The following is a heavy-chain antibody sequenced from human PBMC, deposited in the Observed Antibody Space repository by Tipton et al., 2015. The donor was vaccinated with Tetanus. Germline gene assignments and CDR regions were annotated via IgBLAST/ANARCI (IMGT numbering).Heavy chain of an antibody. J-gene: IGHJ5*02. CDR3: ARDGLLRGVIGNNWFDP. V-gene: IGHV1-69*01. CDR2: IIPIFGTA. D-gene: IGHD3-10*01. Sequence: QVQLVQSGAEVKKPGSSVKVSCKASGGTFSSYAISWVRQAPGQGLEWMGGIIPIFGTANYAQKFQGRVTITADESTSTAYMELSSLRSEDTAVYYCARDGLLRGVIGNNWFDPWGQGTLVTVSS. CDR1: GGTFSSYA.